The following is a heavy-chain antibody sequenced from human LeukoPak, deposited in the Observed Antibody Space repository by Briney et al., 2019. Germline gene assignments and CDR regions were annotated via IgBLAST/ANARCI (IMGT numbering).Heavy chain of an antibody. CDR2: IYYSGST. D-gene: IGHD3-10*01. V-gene: IGHV4-59*01. CDR3: ARDYYGSGRANWFDP. J-gene: IGHJ5*02. CDR1: GGSISSYY. Sequence: SETLSLTCTVSGGSISSYYWSWIRQPPGKGLEWIGDIYYSGSTNYNPSLKSRVTISVDTSKNQFPLKLSSVTAADTAVYYCARDYYGSGRANWFDPWGQGTLVTVSS.